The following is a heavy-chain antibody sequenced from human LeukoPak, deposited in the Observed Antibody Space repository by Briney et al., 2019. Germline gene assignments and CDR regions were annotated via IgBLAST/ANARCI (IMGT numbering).Heavy chain of an antibody. J-gene: IGHJ4*02. CDR3: AREAVAGTSGADY. CDR1: GYTFTSYG. V-gene: IGHV1-18*01. CDR2: ISVYNDKT. D-gene: IGHD1-14*01. Sequence: ASVKVSCKASGYTFTSYGISWVRQAPGQGLEWMGWISVYNDKTNYAQKLQGRVTMTTDTSTSTAYMELRSLRSDDTALYYCAREAVAGTSGADYWGQGTLVTVSS.